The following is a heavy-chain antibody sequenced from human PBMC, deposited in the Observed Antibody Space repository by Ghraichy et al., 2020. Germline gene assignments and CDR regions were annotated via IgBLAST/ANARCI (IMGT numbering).Heavy chain of an antibody. J-gene: IGHJ4*02. D-gene: IGHD5-12*01. CDR3: ARDRGSGYEDY. CDR2: IYHSGTT. Sequence: SETLSLTCTVSGGSISSYYWSWIRQPPGKGLEWIGYIYHSGTTNYNPSLKSRVTISADTSKNQFSLKVSSVTAADTAVYYCARDRGSGYEDYWGQGTLVTVSS. CDR1: GGSISSYY. V-gene: IGHV4-59*01.